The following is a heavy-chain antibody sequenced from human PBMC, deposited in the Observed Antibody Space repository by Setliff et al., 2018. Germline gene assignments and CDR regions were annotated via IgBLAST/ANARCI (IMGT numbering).Heavy chain of an antibody. J-gene: IGHJ5*02. CDR1: GDSISDISYH. D-gene: IGHD2-2*01. CDR2: IYYTGIT. V-gene: IGHV4-39*01. Sequence: TSETLSLTCTISGDSISDISYHWGGVRQPPGKGLEWIGLIYYTGITYYNPSLKSRVTISEDMSENQISLKLNPVTAADTAVYYCVRTFNGSPADRWGQGTLVTVSS. CDR3: VRTFNGSPADR.